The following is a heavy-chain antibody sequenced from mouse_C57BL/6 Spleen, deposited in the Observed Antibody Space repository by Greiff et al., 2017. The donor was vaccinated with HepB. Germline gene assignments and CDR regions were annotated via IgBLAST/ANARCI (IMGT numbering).Heavy chain of an antibody. V-gene: IGHV1-82*01. CDR3: ARSAFSSSRAWFAY. CDR2: IYPGDGDT. D-gene: IGHD1-1*01. Sequence: QVQLQQSGPELVKPGASVKISCKASGYAFSSSWMNWVKQRPGKGLEWIGRIYPGDGDTNYNGKFKGKATLTADKSSSTAYMQLSSLTSEDSAVYFCARSAFSSSRAWFAYWGQGTLVTVSA. J-gene: IGHJ3*01. CDR1: GYAFSSSW.